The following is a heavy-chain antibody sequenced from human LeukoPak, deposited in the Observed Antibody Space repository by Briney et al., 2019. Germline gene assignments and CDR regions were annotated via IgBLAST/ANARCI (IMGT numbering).Heavy chain of an antibody. Sequence: PGGSLRLSCAASGFTFSSYAMSWVHQAPGKGLEWVSAISGSGGSTYYADSVKGRFTISRDNSKNTLYLQMNSLRAEDTAVYYCAKARNIVVVSLDVWGKGTTVTVSS. CDR1: GFTFSSYA. CDR3: AKARNIVVVSLDV. D-gene: IGHD2-2*01. CDR2: ISGSGGST. J-gene: IGHJ6*04. V-gene: IGHV3-23*01.